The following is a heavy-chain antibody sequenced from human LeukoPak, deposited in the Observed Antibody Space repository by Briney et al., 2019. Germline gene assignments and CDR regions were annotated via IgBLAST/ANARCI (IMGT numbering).Heavy chain of an antibody. J-gene: IGHJ5*02. Sequence: SETLSLTCTVSGGSIRSSSYYWGWIRQLPGKGLEWIGSVHYSGSTYDNPSLKSRVTISVDTSKNQFSLKLISVTAADTAVYYCARRSTVAGRGRFNPWGQGTLVTVSS. CDR3: ARRSTVAGRGRFNP. CDR2: VHYSGST. CDR1: GGSIRSSSYY. D-gene: IGHD6-19*01. V-gene: IGHV4-39*01.